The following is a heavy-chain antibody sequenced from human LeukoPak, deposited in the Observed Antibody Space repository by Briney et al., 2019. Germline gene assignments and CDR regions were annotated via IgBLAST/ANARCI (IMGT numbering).Heavy chain of an antibody. J-gene: IGHJ6*02. CDR2: IYYSGST. Sequence: KPSETLSLTCTVSGGSISSYYWSWIRQPPGKGLEWIGYIYYSGSTNYNPSLKSRVTISVDTSKNRFSLKLSSVTAADTAVYYCARDNWNYGSSMDVWGQGTTVTVSS. CDR3: ARDNWNYGSSMDV. CDR1: GGSISSYY. V-gene: IGHV4-59*01. D-gene: IGHD1-7*01.